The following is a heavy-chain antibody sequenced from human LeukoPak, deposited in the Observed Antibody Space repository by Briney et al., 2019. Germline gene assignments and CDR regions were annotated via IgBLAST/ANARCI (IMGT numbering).Heavy chain of an antibody. CDR2: INPNSGGT. V-gene: IGHV1-2*06. CDR1: GYTFTGYY. Sequence: ASVKVSCKASGYTFTGYYMHWVRQAPGQGLEWMGRINPNSGGTNYAQKFQGRVTMTRDTSTSTVYMELSSLRSEDTAVYYCARDREWELEYYFDYWGQGTLVTVSS. CDR3: ARDREWELEYYFDY. D-gene: IGHD1-26*01. J-gene: IGHJ4*02.